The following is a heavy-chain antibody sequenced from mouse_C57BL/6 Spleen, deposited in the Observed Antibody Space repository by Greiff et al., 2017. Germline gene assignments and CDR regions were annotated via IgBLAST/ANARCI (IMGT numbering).Heavy chain of an antibody. CDR3: ARDYGNYWYFDV. CDR1: GDSITSGY. V-gene: IGHV3-8*02. CDR2: ISYSGST. D-gene: IGHD2-1*01. J-gene: IGHJ1*01. Sequence: EVQVVESGPSLVKPSQTLSLTCSVTGDSITSGYWNWIRKFPGNKLEYMGYISYSGSTYYNPSLKSRISITRDTSKNQYYLQLNSVTTEDTATYYCARDYGNYWYFDVWGAGTTVTVAS.